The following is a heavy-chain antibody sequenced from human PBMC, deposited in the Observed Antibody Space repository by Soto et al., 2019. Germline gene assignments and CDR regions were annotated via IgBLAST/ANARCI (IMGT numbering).Heavy chain of an antibody. J-gene: IGHJ4*02. CDR2: FSGSGVNT. D-gene: IGHD3-22*01. Sequence: GSLRLSCAASGFTFISYSMNWVRQAPGKGLEWVSTFSGSGVNTYYADSVKGRFTISRDNSKNTLSLQMNTLRAEDTAVYYCEKDGEFGFYDGGAYFDHWGRGTLVTVSS. V-gene: IGHV3-23*01. CDR3: EKDGEFGFYDGGAYFDH. CDR1: GFTFISYS.